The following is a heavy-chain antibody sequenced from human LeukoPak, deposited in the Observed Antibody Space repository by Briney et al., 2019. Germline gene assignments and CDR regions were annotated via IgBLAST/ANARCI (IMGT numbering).Heavy chain of an antibody. CDR2: IKQDGGET. V-gene: IGHV3-7*01. CDR3: ARDQAQTYYYDFWGGYIDY. J-gene: IGHJ4*02. D-gene: IGHD3-3*01. Sequence: GGSLRLSCAASGFTLSSSWMSWVSQAPGRGREWVANIKQDGGETYYVDSVKGRFTISRDNAKNTLYLQMNSLRAEDTAVYYCARDQAQTYYYDFWGGYIDYWGQGTLVTVSS. CDR1: GFTLSSSW.